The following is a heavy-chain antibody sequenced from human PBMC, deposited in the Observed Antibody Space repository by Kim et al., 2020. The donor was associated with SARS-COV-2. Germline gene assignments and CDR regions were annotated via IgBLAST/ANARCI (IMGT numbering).Heavy chain of an antibody. V-gene: IGHV1-2*02. D-gene: IGHD5-18*01. CDR3: ARGPRGIQLWLLPDY. J-gene: IGHJ4*02. Sequence: QKFQGRVTMTRDTSISTAYMELSRLRSDDTAVYYCARGPRGIQLWLLPDYWGQGTLVTVSS.